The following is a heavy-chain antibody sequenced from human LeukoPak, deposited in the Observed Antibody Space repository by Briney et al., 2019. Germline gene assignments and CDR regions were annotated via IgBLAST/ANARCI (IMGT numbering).Heavy chain of an antibody. J-gene: IGHJ4*02. Sequence: GGSLRLSCAASGITVNGNYMSWVRQAPGKGLEWVSGIYGDGSTYYTKSVKGRFTISRDSSKNTLYLQMNSLRAEDTAVYYCAIGSYCSGGSCYPLFDYWGRGALVTVSS. CDR1: GITVNGNY. CDR3: AIGSYCSGGSCYPLFDY. D-gene: IGHD2-15*01. CDR2: IYGDGST. V-gene: IGHV3-53*01.